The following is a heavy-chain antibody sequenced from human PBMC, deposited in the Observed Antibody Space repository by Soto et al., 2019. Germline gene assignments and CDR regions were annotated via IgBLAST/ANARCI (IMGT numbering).Heavy chain of an antibody. V-gene: IGHV3-30*03. CDR3: VSDRGYGHASVPYS. J-gene: IGHJ4*02. CDR2: ISYDGGLQ. CDR1: GFTFTSYG. Sequence: QAHLVESGGGVVQPGRSLRLSCAASGFTFTSYGMHWVRQAPGTRLVWVAVISYDGGLQHYADSVKGRFNISRDNSKNMMLLQMNSLRAEDTAVYYCVSDRGYGHASVPYSWGQGTLVSVSS. D-gene: IGHD5-18*01.